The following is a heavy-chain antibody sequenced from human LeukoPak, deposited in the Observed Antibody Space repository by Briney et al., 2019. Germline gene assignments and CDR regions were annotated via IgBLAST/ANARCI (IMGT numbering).Heavy chain of an antibody. D-gene: IGHD5-18*01. CDR1: GGTFSSYA. J-gene: IGHJ4*02. V-gene: IGHV1-69*04. CDR2: IFPILGIA. CDR3: ASGYSYGYAIDY. Sequence: GSSVKVSCKASGGTFSSYAISWVRQAPGQGLEWMGRIFPILGIANYAQKFQGRVTITADKSTSTAYMELSSLRSEDTAVYYCASGYSYGYAIDYWGQGTLVTVSS.